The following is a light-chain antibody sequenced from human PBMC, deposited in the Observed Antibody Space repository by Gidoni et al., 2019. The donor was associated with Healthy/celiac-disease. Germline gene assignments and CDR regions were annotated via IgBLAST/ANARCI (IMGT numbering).Light chain of an antibody. CDR3: QQRSNWLT. J-gene: IGKJ4*01. CDR2: DAS. Sequence: EIVLTQSPATLSLSPGERATLSCRASQSVSSYLAWYQQKPGQAPRLLIYDASNRATGIPARCSGSGSGTDFTLTISSLEPEEVAVYYCQQRSNWLTFGGGTKVEIK. V-gene: IGKV3-11*01. CDR1: QSVSSY.